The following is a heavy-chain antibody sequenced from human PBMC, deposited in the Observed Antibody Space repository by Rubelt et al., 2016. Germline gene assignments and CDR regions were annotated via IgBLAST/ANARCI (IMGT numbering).Heavy chain of an antibody. CDR2: IYSGGST. CDR1: GFTVSSNY. Sequence: EVQLVESGGGLVQPGGSLRLSCAASGFTVSSNYMSWVRQAPGKGLEWGSVIYSGGSTYYADSVQGRFTISRDNSKNTLYLQMNSLRAEDTAVYYCARGITMVRGVRNYYYYGMDVWGQGTTVTVSS. V-gene: IGHV3-66*01. CDR3: ARGITMVRGVRNYYYYGMDV. J-gene: IGHJ6*02. D-gene: IGHD3-10*01.